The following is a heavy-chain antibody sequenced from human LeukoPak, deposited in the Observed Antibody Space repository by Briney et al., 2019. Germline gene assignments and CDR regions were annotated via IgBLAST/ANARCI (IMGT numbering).Heavy chain of an antibody. CDR1: GFTFSSYS. V-gene: IGHV3-21*01. Sequence: GGSLRLSCAASGFTFSSYSMNWVRQAPGKGLEWVSSISSSSSHIYYADSVKGRFTISRDNAKNSLYLQMNSLRAEDTAVYYCAREGDFWSGCYWYFDYWGQGTLVTVSS. D-gene: IGHD3-3*01. J-gene: IGHJ4*02. CDR3: AREGDFWSGCYWYFDY. CDR2: ISSSSSHI.